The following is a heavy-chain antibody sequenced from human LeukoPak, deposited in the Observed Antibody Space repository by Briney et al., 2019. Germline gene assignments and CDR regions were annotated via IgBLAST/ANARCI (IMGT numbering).Heavy chain of an antibody. J-gene: IGHJ6*03. CDR1: GGTFSSYA. CDR3: ARGEGSNDYVWGSGRYYYYMDV. V-gene: IGHV1-69*13. D-gene: IGHD3-16*01. Sequence: SVKVSCKASGGTFSSYAITWVRQAPGQGLEWMGGIFPIFGTANYAQKFQGRVTITADESTSTAYMELSSLRSEDTAVYYCARGEGSNDYVWGSGRYYYYMDVWGKGTTVTVSS. CDR2: IFPIFGTA.